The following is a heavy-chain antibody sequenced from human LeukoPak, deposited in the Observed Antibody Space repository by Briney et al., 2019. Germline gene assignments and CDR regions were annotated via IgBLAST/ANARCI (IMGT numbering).Heavy chain of an antibody. CDR3: ARAGRLDGGPLNWFDP. CDR1: GRSISSYY. Sequence: SETLSLTCTVSGRSISSYYCSWIRQPAGKGLEWIGRIYTSGSTNYNPSLKSRVTMSVDTSKNQFSLKLSSVTAADTAVYYCARAGRLDGGPLNWFDPWGQGTLVSVSS. V-gene: IGHV4-4*07. J-gene: IGHJ5*02. CDR2: IYTSGST. D-gene: IGHD3/OR15-3a*01.